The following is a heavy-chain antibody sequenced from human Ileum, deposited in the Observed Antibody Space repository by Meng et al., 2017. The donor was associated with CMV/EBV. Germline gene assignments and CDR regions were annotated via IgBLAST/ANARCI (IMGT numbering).Heavy chain of an antibody. D-gene: IGHD4-23*01. J-gene: IGHJ4*02. CDR2: VHHSGIT. CDR3: ATNSEDY. V-gene: IGHV4-34*01. CDR1: GGSFSDYY. Sequence: QVQLQQWGAGLLKPSETLSLPCAVYGGSFSDYYGIWIRQSPGKGLEWIGEVHHSGITNYNPSLKSRVTISVDTSKNQFFLKLTSVTAADTGLYYCATNSEDYWGQGTLVTVSS.